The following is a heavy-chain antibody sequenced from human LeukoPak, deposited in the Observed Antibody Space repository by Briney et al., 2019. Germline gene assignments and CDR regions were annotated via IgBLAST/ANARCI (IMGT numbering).Heavy chain of an antibody. CDR2: INAGNGST. CDR3: ARTPVSGVDY. CDR1: GYTFTSYA. Sequence: ASVKVSCKASGYTFTSYAMHWVRQAPGQRLEWMGWINAGNGSTKYSQKFQGRVTITRDTSTSTAYMELSSLRSEDTAVYYCARTPVSGVDYWGQGTLVTVSS. V-gene: IGHV1-3*01. D-gene: IGHD3-10*01. J-gene: IGHJ4*02.